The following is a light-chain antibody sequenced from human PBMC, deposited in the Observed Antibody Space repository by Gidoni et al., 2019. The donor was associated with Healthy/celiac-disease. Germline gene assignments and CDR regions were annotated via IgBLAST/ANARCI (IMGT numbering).Light chain of an antibody. J-gene: IGLJ2*01. CDR2: GNS. Sequence: QSVLTQPPSVSGAPGQRVTISCTGSSSNIGAGSDVHWYQQLPGTAPKLLIYGNSNRPSGVPDRFSGSKSVTSASLAITGLHAEDEADYYCQSYDSSLSCVVFGGGTKLTVL. V-gene: IGLV1-40*01. CDR1: SSNIGAGSD. CDR3: QSYDSSLSCVV.